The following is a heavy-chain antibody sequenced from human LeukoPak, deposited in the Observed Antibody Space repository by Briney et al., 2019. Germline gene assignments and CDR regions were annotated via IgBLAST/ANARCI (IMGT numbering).Heavy chain of an antibody. CDR2: IYPGDSDT. D-gene: IGHD6-19*01. Sequence: GESLKISCKGSGYSFTNYWIGWVRQMPGKGLEWMGIIYPGDSDTRYSPSFQGQVTISADKSISTAYLQWSSLKASDTAMYYCARRSRIAVAGTGYYMDVWGKGTTVTVSS. CDR1: GYSFTNYW. J-gene: IGHJ6*03. V-gene: IGHV5-51*01. CDR3: ARRSRIAVAGTGYYMDV.